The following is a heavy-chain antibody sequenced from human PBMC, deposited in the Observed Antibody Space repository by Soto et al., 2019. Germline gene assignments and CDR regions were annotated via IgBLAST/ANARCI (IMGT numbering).Heavy chain of an antibody. CDR2: IYYSGST. V-gene: IGHV4-31*03. D-gene: IGHD3-22*01. CDR1: GGSISSGGYY. Sequence: SETLSLTCTVSGGSISSGGYYWSWIRQHPGKGLEWIGYIYYSGSTYYNPSLKSRVTISVDTSKNQFSLKLSSVTAADTAVYYCARVGYYDSSGFDYWGQGTPVTVSS. CDR3: ARVGYYDSSGFDY. J-gene: IGHJ4*02.